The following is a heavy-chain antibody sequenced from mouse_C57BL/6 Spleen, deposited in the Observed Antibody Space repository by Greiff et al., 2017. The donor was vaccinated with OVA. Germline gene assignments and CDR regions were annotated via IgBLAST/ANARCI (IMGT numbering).Heavy chain of an antibody. Sequence: VQLQQSGAELVKPGASVKISCKASGYAFSSYWMNWVKQRPGKGLEWIGQIYPGDGDTNYNGKFKGKATLTADKSSSTAYMQLSRLTSEDSAVYFCARSRYDYEGVDYWGQGTTLTVSS. J-gene: IGHJ2*01. CDR2: IYPGDGDT. CDR1: GYAFSSYW. V-gene: IGHV1-80*01. CDR3: ARSRYDYEGVDY. D-gene: IGHD2-4*01.